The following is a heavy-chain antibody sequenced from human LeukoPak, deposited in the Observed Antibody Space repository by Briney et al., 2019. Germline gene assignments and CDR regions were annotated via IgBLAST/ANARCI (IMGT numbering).Heavy chain of an antibody. CDR3: ARGGHSSFDY. Sequence: QPGGSLRLSCAASGFTFSSYAMSWVRQAPGKGLEWVANIKQDGSETYYVDSVKGRFTISRDNAKSTLYLQMNSLRAEDTAVYYCARGGHSSFDYWGQGALVTVSS. D-gene: IGHD3-10*01. V-gene: IGHV3-7*04. J-gene: IGHJ4*02. CDR2: IKQDGSET. CDR1: GFTFSSYA.